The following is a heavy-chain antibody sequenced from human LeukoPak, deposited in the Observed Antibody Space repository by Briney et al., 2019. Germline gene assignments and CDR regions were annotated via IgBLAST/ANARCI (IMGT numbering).Heavy chain of an antibody. V-gene: IGHV4-4*07. CDR1: GGSMFSFH. D-gene: IGHD3-22*01. CDR3: ARLRFYDSSGYSPVYYMDV. J-gene: IGHJ6*03. CDR2: IYVSGTT. Sequence: SETLSLTCTVSGGSMFSFHWSWIRQSAGKGLEWIGHIYVSGTTTYNPSLKGRGTMSVNTSKNQVSLRLSSVTAADTAVYYCARLRFYDSSGYSPVYYMDVWGKRTTVIVS.